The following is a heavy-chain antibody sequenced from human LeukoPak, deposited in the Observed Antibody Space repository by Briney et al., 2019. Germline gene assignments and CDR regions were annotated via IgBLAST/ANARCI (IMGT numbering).Heavy chain of an antibody. CDR1: GGSISSYY. J-gene: IGHJ6*02. V-gene: IGHV4-59*12. CDR2: IYYSGST. D-gene: IGHD6-19*01. Sequence: PSETLSLTCTVSGGSISSYYWSWIRQPPGKGLEWIGYIYYSGSTNYNPSLKSRVTLSVDTSKNQFSLKLTSVTAADTAVYYCARGSGWFFSNFYGMDIWGQGTTVTVSS. CDR3: ARGSGWFFSNFYGMDI.